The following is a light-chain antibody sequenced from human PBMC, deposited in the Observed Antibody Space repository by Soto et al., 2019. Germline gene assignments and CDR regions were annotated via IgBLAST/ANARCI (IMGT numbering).Light chain of an antibody. CDR2: KAS. CDR1: QTISSW. J-gene: IGKJ1*01. Sequence: DIQMTQSQSILSASVGDRVTITCRASQTISSWLAWYQQKPGKAPKLLIYKASTLKSGVPSRFSGSGSGTEFTLTISSLQPDDFATYYCQQSYSTRWTFGQGTKVDIK. V-gene: IGKV1-5*03. CDR3: QQSYSTRWT.